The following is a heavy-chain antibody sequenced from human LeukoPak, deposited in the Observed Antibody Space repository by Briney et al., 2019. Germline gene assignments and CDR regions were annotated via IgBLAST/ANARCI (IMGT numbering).Heavy chain of an antibody. D-gene: IGHD1-26*01. V-gene: IGHV4-59*01. CDR3: ARDVRSGSYYIAFDI. CDR2: IYYSGST. J-gene: IGHJ3*02. CDR1: GGSISSYY. Sequence: NASETLSLTCTVSGGSISSYYWSWIRQPPGKGLEWIGYIYYSGSTNYNPSLKSRVTISVDTSKNQFSLKLSSVTAADTAVYYCARDVRSGSYYIAFDIWGQGTMVTVSS.